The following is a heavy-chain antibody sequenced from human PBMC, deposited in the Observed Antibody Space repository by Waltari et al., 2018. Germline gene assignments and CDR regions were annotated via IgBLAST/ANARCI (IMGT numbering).Heavy chain of an antibody. CDR1: GYSFTSYW. CDR2: IYPGDSDT. Sequence: EVQLLESGAEVKKPGESLKISCKGSGYSFTSYWIGWVRQMPGKGLEWMGIIYPGDSDTRYSPSFQGQVTISADKSISTAYLQWSSLKASDTAMYYCARLFEAAAGIGYFQHWGQGTLVTVSS. CDR3: ARLFEAAAGIGYFQH. D-gene: IGHD6-13*01. V-gene: IGHV5-51*03. J-gene: IGHJ1*01.